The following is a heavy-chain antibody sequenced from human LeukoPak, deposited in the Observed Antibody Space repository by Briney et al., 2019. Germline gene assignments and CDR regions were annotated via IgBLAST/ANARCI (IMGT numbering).Heavy chain of an antibody. Sequence: GGSLRLSCAASGFTFSSYSMNWVRQAPGKGLEWVSSISSSSSYIYYADSVKGRFTISRDNAKNSLYLQMNSLRAEDTAVYYCARHQSERHTAMVTGGWFDPWGQGTLVTVSS. D-gene: IGHD5-18*01. V-gene: IGHV3-21*01. CDR2: ISSSSSYI. J-gene: IGHJ5*02. CDR1: GFTFSSYS. CDR3: ARHQSERHTAMVTGGWFDP.